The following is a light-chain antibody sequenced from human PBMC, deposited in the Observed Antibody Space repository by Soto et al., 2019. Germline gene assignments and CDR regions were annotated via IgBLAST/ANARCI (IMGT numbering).Light chain of an antibody. Sequence: DIQMTQSPSTLSGSVGDRVTITCRASQTISSLLAWYQQKPGKAPKLLIYKASTLKSGVPSRFSGSGSGTEFTLTISSLQPDGFATYYCQHYNSYSEAFGQGTKVVT. CDR1: QTISSL. CDR3: QHYNSYSEA. V-gene: IGKV1-5*03. CDR2: KAS. J-gene: IGKJ1*01.